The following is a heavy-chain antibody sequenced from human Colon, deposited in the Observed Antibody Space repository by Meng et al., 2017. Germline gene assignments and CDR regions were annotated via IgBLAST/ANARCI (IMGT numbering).Heavy chain of an antibody. CDR1: GDTFPAYF. CDR3: ARGLNPHWFDP. Sequence: QVQLVQSGAVLKKPGASVKVPCTTAGDTFPAYFIHWVRQAPGQGLEWMGWFNPNSGATNYAQNFQGRVTMTRATSATTAYMELSSLRSDDTAMYYCARGLNPHWFDPWGQGTLVTVSS. D-gene: IGHD1-14*01. V-gene: IGHV1-2*02. J-gene: IGHJ5*02. CDR2: FNPNSGAT.